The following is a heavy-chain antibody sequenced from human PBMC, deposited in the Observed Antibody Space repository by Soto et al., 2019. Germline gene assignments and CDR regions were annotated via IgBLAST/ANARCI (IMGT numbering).Heavy chain of an antibody. CDR3: TSRYCSSASCHT. CDR2: IRGKANSYET. CDR1: GYTFSGSA. J-gene: IGHJ5*02. V-gene: IGHV3-73*01. Sequence: EVQLVESGGGLVQPGGSLKLSCVASGYTFSGSAFHWVRQASGKGLEWVGRIRGKANSYETAYAESVKGRFTISRDDSKNTAFLQMSSLKTEDTPVYYCTSRYCSSASCHTWGQGTRVTVSS. D-gene: IGHD2-2*01.